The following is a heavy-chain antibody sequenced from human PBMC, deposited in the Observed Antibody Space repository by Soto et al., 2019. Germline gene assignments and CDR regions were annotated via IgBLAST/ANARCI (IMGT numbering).Heavy chain of an antibody. CDR1: GGSISSGDYY. Sequence: QVQLQESGPGLVKPSQTLSLTCTVSGGSISSGDYYWSWIRQPPGKGLEWIGYIYYSGSTYYNPSLNSRVTISVDTSKTQFSLKLSSVTAADTAVYDCARDGGYRDFDSWGQGTLVTVSS. J-gene: IGHJ4*02. CDR2: IYYSGST. CDR3: ARDGGYRDFDS. V-gene: IGHV4-30-4*01. D-gene: IGHD3-22*01.